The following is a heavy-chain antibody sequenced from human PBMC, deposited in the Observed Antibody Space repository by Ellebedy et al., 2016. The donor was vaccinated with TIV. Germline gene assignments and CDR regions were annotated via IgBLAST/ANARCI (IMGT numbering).Heavy chain of an antibody. D-gene: IGHD6-19*01. CDR3: TKDINPVAGTPFDF. CDR2: ISWDGRSI. J-gene: IGHJ4*02. Sequence: GGSLRLXXAASGLSLEDYAMHWVRQVPGTGLEWVSGISWDGRSIEYADSFKGRFTISRDNAKNSLYLQMDSLRNENTALYYCTKDINPVAGTPFDFWGQGTLVTVSS. CDR1: GLSLEDYA. V-gene: IGHV3-9*01.